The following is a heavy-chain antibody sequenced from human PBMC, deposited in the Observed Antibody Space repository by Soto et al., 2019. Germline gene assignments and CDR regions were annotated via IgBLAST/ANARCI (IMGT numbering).Heavy chain of an antibody. J-gene: IGHJ6*02. CDR2: INPNSGGT. CDR1: GYTFTGYY. CDR3: ARQVGRTGTKMSGWYVNYCGMDV. D-gene: IGHD6-19*01. Sequence: ASVKVSCKASGYTFTGYYMHWVRQAPGQGLEWMGWINPNSGGTNYAQKFQGRVTMTRDTSISTAYMELSRLRSDDTAVYYCARQVGRTGTKMSGWYVNYCGMDVWGQGTTVTVSS. V-gene: IGHV1-2*02.